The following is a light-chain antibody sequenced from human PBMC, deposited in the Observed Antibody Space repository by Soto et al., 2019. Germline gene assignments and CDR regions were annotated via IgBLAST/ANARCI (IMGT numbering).Light chain of an antibody. CDR2: GAS. J-gene: IGKJ3*01. Sequence: EIVLTQSPGTLSLSPGERATLSCRASQSVSSSYLAWYQQKPGQAPRLLIYGASSRATGIPDRFSGSGSGTDFTLTISRLEPEDLAVDYCQQYGSSPTFGPGTKVDIK. CDR1: QSVSSSY. CDR3: QQYGSSPT. V-gene: IGKV3-20*01.